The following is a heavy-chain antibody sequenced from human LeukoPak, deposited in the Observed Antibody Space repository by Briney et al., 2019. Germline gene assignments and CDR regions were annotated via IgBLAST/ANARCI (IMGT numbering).Heavy chain of an antibody. J-gene: IGHJ5*02. Sequence: SQTLSLTCTVSGNSISSGDNYWSRIRQPAGKGLEWIGSIYNSGSTYYNPSLKSRVTISVDMSKNQFSLKMSSVTAADTAVYYCARAYSSSWYWNWFDPWGQGTLVTVSS. D-gene: IGHD6-13*01. CDR3: ARAYSSSWYWNWFDP. CDR2: IYNSGST. V-gene: IGHV4-61*02. CDR1: GNSISSGDNY.